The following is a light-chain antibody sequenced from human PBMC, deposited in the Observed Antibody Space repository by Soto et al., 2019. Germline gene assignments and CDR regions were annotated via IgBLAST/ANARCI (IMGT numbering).Light chain of an antibody. CDR2: DAS. J-gene: IGKJ1*01. CDR3: QHYNSYSEA. V-gene: IGKV1-5*01. CDR1: QSISTW. Sequence: DIQMTQFPSTLSASVGDRVTITCRVSQSISTWLAWYQQKPGKAPKLLIYDASSLESGVPSRFSGSGSGTEFTLTISSLQPDDFATYYCQHYNSYSEAFGQGTKVDIK.